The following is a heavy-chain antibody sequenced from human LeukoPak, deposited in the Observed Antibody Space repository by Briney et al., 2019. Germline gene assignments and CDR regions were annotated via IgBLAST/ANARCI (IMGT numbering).Heavy chain of an antibody. CDR2: INPDSGGT. CDR1: GYTFTGYY. V-gene: IGHV1-2*02. CDR3: ATQATSGWHFS. J-gene: IGHJ5*02. Sequence: ASVKVSCKASGYTFTGYYMHWVRQAPGQGPEWMGWINPDSGGTNYAQKFQGRVTMTRDTSLSTVYMELSRLRSDDTAVYYCATQATSGWHFSWGQGTLVTVSS. D-gene: IGHD6-19*01.